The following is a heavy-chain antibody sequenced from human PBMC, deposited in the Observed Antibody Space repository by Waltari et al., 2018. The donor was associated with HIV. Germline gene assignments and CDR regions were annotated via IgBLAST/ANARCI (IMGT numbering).Heavy chain of an antibody. J-gene: IGHJ4*02. Sequence: EVQLVESGGGLVQPGGSLRLSCAASGFTSSSYWMHWVRQAPGKGLVWVSRINSDGSSTNYADSVKGRFTISRDNAKNTVYLQMNSLRAEDTALYYCASLYNYVWGSPPPFDYWGQGTLVTVSS. D-gene: IGHD3-16*01. CDR1: GFTSSSYW. CDR2: INSDGSST. V-gene: IGHV3-74*01. CDR3: ASLYNYVWGSPPPFDY.